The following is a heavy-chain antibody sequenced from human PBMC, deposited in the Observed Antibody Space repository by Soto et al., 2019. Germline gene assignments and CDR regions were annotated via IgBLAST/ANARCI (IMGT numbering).Heavy chain of an antibody. CDR1: GYSFTSYW. D-gene: IGHD2-2*02. J-gene: IGHJ6*02. CDR2: IYPGDSDT. CDR3: ARSLAVVPAAIHHIYYYYGMDV. Sequence: GESLKISCKGSGYSFTSYWIGWVRQMPGKGLEWMGIIYPGDSDTRYSPSFQGQVTISADKSISTAYLQWSSLKASDTAMYYCARSLAVVPAAIHHIYYYYGMDVWGQGTTVTVSS. V-gene: IGHV5-51*01.